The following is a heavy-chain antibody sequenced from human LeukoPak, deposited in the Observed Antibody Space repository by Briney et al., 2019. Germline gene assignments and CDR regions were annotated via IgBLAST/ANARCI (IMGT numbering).Heavy chain of an antibody. J-gene: IGHJ4*02. CDR1: GFTFSSYW. V-gene: IGHV3-7*01. D-gene: IGHD3-10*01. CDR3: ARHGSGSYYSPFDY. CDR2: IKQDGSEK. Sequence: GGSLRLSCAASGFTFSSYWMSWVRQAPGKGLEWVANIKQDGSEKYYVDSVKGRFTISRDNDKTSLYLQMNGLRAEDTAVYYCARHGSGSYYSPFDYWGQGTLVTVSS.